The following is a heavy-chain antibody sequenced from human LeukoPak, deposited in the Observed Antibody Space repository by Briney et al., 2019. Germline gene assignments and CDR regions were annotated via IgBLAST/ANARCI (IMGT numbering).Heavy chain of an antibody. J-gene: IGHJ4*02. Sequence: GGSLRLSCAASGFTFSSYWMHWVRQTPGKGLMWVSRIESDGSTIYADSVKDRFTISRDNGKNTVYLQMNSLRAEDTAVYYCAVLDLYGDYVEPQVDYWGQGTLVTVSS. D-gene: IGHD4-17*01. V-gene: IGHV3-74*01. CDR3: AVLDLYGDYVEPQVDY. CDR1: GFTFSSYW. CDR2: IESDGST.